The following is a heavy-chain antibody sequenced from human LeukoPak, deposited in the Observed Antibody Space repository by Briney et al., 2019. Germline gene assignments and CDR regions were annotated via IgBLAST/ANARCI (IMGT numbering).Heavy chain of an antibody. CDR1: GFTFSSYW. Sequence: GGSLRLSCAASGFTFSSYWMSWVRQAPGKGLEWVANIKQDGSEKYYVDSVKGRFTISRDNAKNSLYLQMNSLRAEDTAVYYCASFPGQARAGCPFDIWGQGTMVTVSS. V-gene: IGHV3-7*01. D-gene: IGHD2-8*01. CDR3: ASFPGQARAGCPFDI. J-gene: IGHJ3*02. CDR2: IKQDGSEK.